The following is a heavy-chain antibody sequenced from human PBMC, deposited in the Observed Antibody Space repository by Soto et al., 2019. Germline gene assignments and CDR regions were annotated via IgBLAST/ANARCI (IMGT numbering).Heavy chain of an antibody. CDR2: IWYDGSNK. V-gene: IGHV3-33*01. CDR1: GFTFSSYG. CDR3: ARAGGLLWFGELLVNYYYYYGMDV. J-gene: IGHJ6*02. Sequence: GGSLRLSCAASGFTFSSYGMHWVRQAPGKGLEWVAVIWYDGSNKYYADSVKGRFTISRDNSKNTLYLQMNSLRAEDTAVYYCARAGGLLWFGELLVNYYYYYGMDVWGQGTTVTVSS. D-gene: IGHD3-10*01.